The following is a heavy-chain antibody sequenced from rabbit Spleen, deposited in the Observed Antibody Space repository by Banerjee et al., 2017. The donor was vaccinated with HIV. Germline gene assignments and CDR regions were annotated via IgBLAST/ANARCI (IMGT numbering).Heavy chain of an antibody. CDR1: GFSFSYNNY. Sequence: QSLEESGGGLVQPEGSLTLTCTASGFSFSYNNYMCWVRQAPGKGLEWIVCMDTGSSGFTYFASWAKGRFTISKTSSTTVTLQMTSLTAADTATYFCARDGAGGSYFALWGQGTLVTVS. D-gene: IGHD8-1*01. CDR2: MDTGSSGFT. V-gene: IGHV1S40*01. J-gene: IGHJ4*01. CDR3: ARDGAGGSYFAL.